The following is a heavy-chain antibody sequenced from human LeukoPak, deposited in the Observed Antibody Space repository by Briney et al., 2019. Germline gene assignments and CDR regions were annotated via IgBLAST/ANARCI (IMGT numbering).Heavy chain of an antibody. D-gene: IGHD6-6*01. CDR3: ATYSSSSGY. Sequence: PSETLSLTCTVSGGSISSGSYYWSWIRQPAGKGLEWIGRIYTSGSTNYNPSLKSRVTISVDTPKNQFSLKLSSVTAADTAVYYCATYSSSSGYWGQGTLVTVSS. CDR1: GGSISSGSYY. J-gene: IGHJ4*02. CDR2: IYTSGST. V-gene: IGHV4-61*02.